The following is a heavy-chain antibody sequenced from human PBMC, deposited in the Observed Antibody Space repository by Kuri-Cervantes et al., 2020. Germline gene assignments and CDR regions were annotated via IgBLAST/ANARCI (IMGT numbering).Heavy chain of an antibody. Sequence: GGSLRLSCVASGFTFSTYAMSWVRQAPGKGLEWVAVISYDGSNKYYADSVKGRFTISRDNSKNKLYLQMNSLRAEDTAVYYCARGRGNGGKIEYNWFDPWGQGTLVTVSS. CDR3: ARGRGNGGKIEYNWFDP. CDR1: GFTFSTYA. J-gene: IGHJ5*02. CDR2: ISYDGSNK. V-gene: IGHV3-30-3*01. D-gene: IGHD2-8*01.